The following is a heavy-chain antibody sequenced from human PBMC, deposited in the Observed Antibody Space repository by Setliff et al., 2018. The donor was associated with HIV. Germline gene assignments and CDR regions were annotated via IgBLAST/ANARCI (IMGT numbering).Heavy chain of an antibody. Sequence: AGGSLRLSCAASGFTFSSYAMTWVRQAPGKGLEWVSSITGSGDSTYYANSVKGRFTISRDSSKNTLSLQMSSLRAEDTALYYCATGGMAAAGPGGGQGTLVTVSS. D-gene: IGHD6-13*01. CDR2: ITGSGDST. J-gene: IGHJ1*01. CDR1: GFTFSSYA. CDR3: ATGGMAAAGPG. V-gene: IGHV3-23*01.